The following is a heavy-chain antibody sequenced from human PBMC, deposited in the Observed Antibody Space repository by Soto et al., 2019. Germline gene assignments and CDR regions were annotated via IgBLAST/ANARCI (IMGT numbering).Heavy chain of an antibody. V-gene: IGHV3-30*18. CDR3: AKDEDGYSYYPDY. D-gene: IGHD5-18*01. J-gene: IGHJ4*02. Sequence: GGSLRLSCAASGFTFSSYGMHWVRQAPGKGLEWVAVISYDGSNKYYADSVKGRFTISRDNSKNTLYLQMNSLRAEDTAVYYCAKDEDGYSYYPDYWGQGTLVTVSS. CDR2: ISYDGSNK. CDR1: GFTFSSYG.